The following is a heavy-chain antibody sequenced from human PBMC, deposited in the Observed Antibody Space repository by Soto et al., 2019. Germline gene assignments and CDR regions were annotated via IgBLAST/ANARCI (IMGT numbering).Heavy chain of an antibody. CDR1: GASVSSDSYY. J-gene: IGHJ6*02. CDR3: ARHSYVMDV. Sequence: QVQLQESGRGLVKPSETLSLTCTVSGASVSSDSYYWSWIRLPPGEGLEWFGSISYSGYTNYNPSLKSRVSMSVDTSKNQFSLKLSSVTAADTAVYYCARHSYVMDVWGQGTTVTVSS. CDR2: ISYSGYT. D-gene: IGHD1-26*01. V-gene: IGHV4-61*01.